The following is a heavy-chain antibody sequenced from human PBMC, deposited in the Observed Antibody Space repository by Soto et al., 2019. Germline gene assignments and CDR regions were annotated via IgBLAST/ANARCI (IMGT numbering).Heavy chain of an antibody. CDR1: CVACTTSG. Sequence: ASVKFSWTASCVACTTSGLSWLRQAPGQEPEWIGLVSPCSGYTKYGQRVEGRVTFTTDTATSTACMELRRRKSDDTAVYYCVREEELIRGGVSLACWGQGALVTVSS. V-gene: IGHV1-18*01. J-gene: IGHJ4*02. CDR3: VREEELIRGGVSLAC. CDR2: VSPCSGYT. D-gene: IGHD3-10*01.